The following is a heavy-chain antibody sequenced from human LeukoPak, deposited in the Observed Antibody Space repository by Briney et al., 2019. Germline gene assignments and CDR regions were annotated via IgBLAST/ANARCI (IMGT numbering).Heavy chain of an antibody. CDR2: ISSSSSTI. J-gene: IGHJ4*02. CDR1: GFTFSSYE. D-gene: IGHD3-22*01. CDR3: ARDWDSSGYTLWSGGDY. Sequence: GGSLRLSCAASGFTFSSYEMNWVGQAPGKGLEWVSYISSSSSTIYYADSVKGRFTISRDNAKNSLYLQMNSLRAEDTAVYYCARDWDSSGYTLWSGGDYWGQGTLVTVSS. V-gene: IGHV3-48*01.